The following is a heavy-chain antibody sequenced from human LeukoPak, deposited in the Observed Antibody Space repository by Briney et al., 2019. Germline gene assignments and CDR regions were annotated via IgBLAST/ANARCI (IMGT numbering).Heavy chain of an antibody. CDR1: EFTSSSYN. Sequence: GGSLRLSCAASEFTSSSYNMNWVRQAPGKGLEWVSSISRSSIYIYYADSVKGRFTISRDNAENSLYLQMNSLRAEDTAVYYCARHSGDGSGSYYPYGMDVWGQGTTVTVSS. CDR3: ARHSGDGSGSYYPYGMDV. CDR2: ISRSSIYI. V-gene: IGHV3-21*01. J-gene: IGHJ6*02. D-gene: IGHD3-10*01.